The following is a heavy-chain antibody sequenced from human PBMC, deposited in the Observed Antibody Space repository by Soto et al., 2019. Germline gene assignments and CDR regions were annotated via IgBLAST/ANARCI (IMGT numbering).Heavy chain of an antibody. Sequence: QVQLVQSGAEVKKPGASVKVSCKASGYNFTGYYMHWMRQAPGQGLEWMGWINPNSGETEYAQNFQGWVTMTRDMSISTAYMELSRLKSNDTAVYYCARGGGLNYYYDIDVWGKGTTVTVSS. CDR2: INPNSGET. CDR3: ARGGGLNYYYDIDV. J-gene: IGHJ6*03. V-gene: IGHV1-2*04. CDR1: GYNFTGYY.